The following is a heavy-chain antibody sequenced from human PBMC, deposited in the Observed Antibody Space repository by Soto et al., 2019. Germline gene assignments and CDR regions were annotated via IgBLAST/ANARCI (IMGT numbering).Heavy chain of an antibody. Sequence: LSLTCTVSGGSFSSDYWSWIRQPAGKGLEWVGRISTSGNTNYKASRKSRVTMSVDTCKNQISLMLTSVTAADAAVYYCARTGLPDVNGAFGIWGQGTMVTVSS. J-gene: IGHJ3*02. V-gene: IGHV4-4*07. CDR3: ARTGLPDVNGAFGI. D-gene: IGHD3-16*01. CDR2: ISTSGNT. CDR1: GGSFSSDY.